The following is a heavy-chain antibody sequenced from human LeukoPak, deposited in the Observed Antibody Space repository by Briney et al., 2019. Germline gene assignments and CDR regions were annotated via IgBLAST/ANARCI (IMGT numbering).Heavy chain of an antibody. J-gene: IGHJ4*02. CDR2: ISSSSSTI. V-gene: IGHV3-48*01. D-gene: IGHD2-15*01. CDR1: GFTFSSYS. CDR3: ARSQGGGYFDY. Sequence: GGSLRLSCAASGFTFSSYSMNWVRQAPGKGLEWVSYISSSSSTIYYADSVKGRFTISRDNSKNTLYLQMNSLRAEDTAVYYCARSQGGGYFDYWGQGTLVTVSS.